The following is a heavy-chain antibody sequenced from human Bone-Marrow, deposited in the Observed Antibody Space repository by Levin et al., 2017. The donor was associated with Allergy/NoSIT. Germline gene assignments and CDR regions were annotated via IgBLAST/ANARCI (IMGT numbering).Heavy chain of an antibody. CDR2: ILHSGRT. V-gene: IGHV4-34*01. D-gene: IGHD4-17*01. CDR3: VRGNRTTMKTTDYYYSYGMDV. CDR1: GGSFSGHS. Sequence: SETLSLTCAVYGGSFSGHSWTWIRQPPGKGLEWVGDILHSGRTNYNPSLTRRVTISVDTSTTQFSLTLSSASAADTAVYYCVRGNRTTMKTTDYYYSYGMDVWGQGTTVTVFS. J-gene: IGHJ6*02.